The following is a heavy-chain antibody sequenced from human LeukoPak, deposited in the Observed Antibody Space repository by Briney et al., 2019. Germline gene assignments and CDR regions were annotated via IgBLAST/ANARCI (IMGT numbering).Heavy chain of an antibody. D-gene: IGHD1-14*01. CDR3: ARVNRYYYYMDV. Sequence: SETLSLTCTVSGGSISSYYWSWIRQPPGKGLEWIGYIYYSGSTNYNPSLKSRVTISVDTSKNQFSLKLSSVTAADTAVYYCARVNRYYYYMDVWGKGTTVTVSS. V-gene: IGHV4-59*01. CDR1: GGSISSYY. CDR2: IYYSGST. J-gene: IGHJ6*03.